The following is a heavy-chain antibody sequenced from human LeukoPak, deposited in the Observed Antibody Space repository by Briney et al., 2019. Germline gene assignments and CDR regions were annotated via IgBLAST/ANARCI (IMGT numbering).Heavy chain of an antibody. V-gene: IGHV3-30*04. CDR3: AREYCGRHCYSGVDF. D-gene: IGHD2-21*01. CDR1: GFTFSNYA. J-gene: IGHJ4*02. Sequence: GGSLRLSCAASGFTFSNYAMHWVRQAPGKGLGWVAVISIDGIEKYYADSGRGRFTASRDNSRNTRYLKINSLRAKEPALYPGAREYCGRHCYSGVDFWGQGTLVTVSS. CDR2: ISIDGIEK.